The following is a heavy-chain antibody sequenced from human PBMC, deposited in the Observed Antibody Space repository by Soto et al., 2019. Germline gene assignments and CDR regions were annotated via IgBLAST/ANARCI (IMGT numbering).Heavy chain of an antibody. CDR2: IDKVGTDS. D-gene: IGHD3-10*01. J-gene: IGHJ6*03. CDR1: EFTFSGRS. V-gene: IGHV3-74*01. CDR3: ARGWFGPDV. Sequence: EVQLVESGGGLVQPGGSLRLSCAASEFTFSGRSVHWVRQAPGKGLVWVSGIDKVGTDSTYADSVKGRFTSSRGNAKNTVYLPMNSLRVEDTAVYYCARGWFGPDVWGKGTTVTVSS.